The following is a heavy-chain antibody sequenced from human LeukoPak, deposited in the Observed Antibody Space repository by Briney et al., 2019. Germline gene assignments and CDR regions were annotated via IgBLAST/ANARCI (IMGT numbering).Heavy chain of an antibody. D-gene: IGHD2-15*01. CDR1: GFTFSTYW. Sequence: PGGSLRLSCAASGFTFSTYWMTWVRQAPGKGLEWVANINEDGSEKYYVDSVKGRFTISRDNAKNSLYLQMNTLRAEDTAVYYCTRDTGCSGGTCYSFYASWGQGTLVTVSS. CDR3: TRDTGCSGGTCYSFYAS. V-gene: IGHV3-7*01. J-gene: IGHJ5*02. CDR2: INEDGSEK.